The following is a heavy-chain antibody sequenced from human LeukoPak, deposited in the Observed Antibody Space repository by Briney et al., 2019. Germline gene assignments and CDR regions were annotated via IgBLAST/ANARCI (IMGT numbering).Heavy chain of an antibody. CDR3: ARGERGYSYGKGGYYYGMDV. V-gene: IGHV4-59*01. J-gene: IGHJ6*02. CDR1: GGSFSTSY. Sequence: PSETLSLTCTISGGSFSTSYWSWIRQFPGKGLEWIAYIYYSGSTNYNPSLQSRATISVDTSKNQFSLKLSSVTAADTAVYYCARGERGYSYGKGGYYYGMDVWGQGTTVTVSS. D-gene: IGHD5-18*01. CDR2: IYYSGST.